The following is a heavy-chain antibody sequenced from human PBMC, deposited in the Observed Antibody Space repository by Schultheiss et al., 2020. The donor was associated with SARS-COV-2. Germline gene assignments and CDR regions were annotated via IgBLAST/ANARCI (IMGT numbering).Heavy chain of an antibody. Sequence: SCAASGFTFSNAWMNWVRQAPGKGLEWVGRIKSKSDDGTTDYAAPVKGRFKISRDDSENTLFLEMNSLKTEDSAVYFCTTDIMDYCGQGTLVTVSS. J-gene: IGHJ4*02. CDR1: GFTFSNAW. D-gene: IGHD3-16*01. CDR3: TTDIMDY. V-gene: IGHV3-15*01. CDR2: IKSKSDDGTT.